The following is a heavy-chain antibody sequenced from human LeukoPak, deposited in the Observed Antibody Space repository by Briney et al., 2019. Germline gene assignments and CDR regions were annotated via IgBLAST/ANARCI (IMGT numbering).Heavy chain of an antibody. CDR2: IYPGDSDT. Sequence: GESLKISCKGSGYTFTTYWIAWVRQMPGKGLEWMGIIYPGDSDTRYSPSFQGQVTISADKSISTAYLQWSSLKASDTAMYYCARQGVGYSYGYPFDYWGQGTLVTVSS. J-gene: IGHJ4*02. V-gene: IGHV5-51*01. D-gene: IGHD5-18*01. CDR1: GYTFTTYW. CDR3: ARQGVGYSYGYPFDY.